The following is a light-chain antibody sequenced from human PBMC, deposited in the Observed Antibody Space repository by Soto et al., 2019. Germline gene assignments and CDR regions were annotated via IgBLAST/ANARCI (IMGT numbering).Light chain of an antibody. CDR3: HQFGGSPWT. Sequence: EIVLTQSPGTLSLSPGERATLSCRASQSVTSSFLAWYQQKPGQAPRLLIYGASNRATGIPDRFSGSGPGTDFTLTITRLEPEDFAVYYCHQFGGSPWTFGQGTKVEIK. CDR2: GAS. CDR1: QSVTSSF. V-gene: IGKV3-20*01. J-gene: IGKJ1*01.